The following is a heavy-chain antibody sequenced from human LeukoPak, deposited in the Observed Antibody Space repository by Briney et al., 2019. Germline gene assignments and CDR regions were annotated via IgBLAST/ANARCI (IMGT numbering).Heavy chain of an antibody. J-gene: IGHJ4*02. CDR2: ISGSGGST. CDR3: AKVRGYSYDNDY. Sequence: GGSLRLSCAASGFTFSSYAMSWVRQAPGKGLEWVSAISGSGGSTYYADSVKGRFTISRDNSKNTLYLQMNSLRAEDPAVYYCAKVRGYSYDNDYWGQGTLVTVSS. CDR1: GFTFSSYA. V-gene: IGHV3-23*01. D-gene: IGHD5-18*01.